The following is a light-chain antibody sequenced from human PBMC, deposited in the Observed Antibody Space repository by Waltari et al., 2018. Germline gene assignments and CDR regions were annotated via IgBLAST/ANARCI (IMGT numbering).Light chain of an antibody. J-gene: IGLJ1*01. CDR3: ASWDDDIRGDV. V-gene: IGLV1-47*01. Sequence: QSVLTQPPSASGTPGHNVDISCSGDDSNIGHFGVRWYQQLPGTAPRLLIYENRRRPSRVPERFSGSRSGTSASLAITGLRSEDEGAYFCASWDDDIRGDVFGTGTAVTVL. CDR2: ENR. CDR1: DSNIGHFG.